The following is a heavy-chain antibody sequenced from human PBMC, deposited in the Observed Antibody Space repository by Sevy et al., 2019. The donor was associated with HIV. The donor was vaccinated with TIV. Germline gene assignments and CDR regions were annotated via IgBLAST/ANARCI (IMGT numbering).Heavy chain of an antibody. CDR3: AKDSSGDTAMAPLGY. Sequence: GGSLRLSCAASGFTFSSYAMSWVRQAPGKGLEWVSAISGSGGSTYYADSVKGRFTISRDNSKNTLYLQMNSLRAEDTAVYYGAKDSSGDTAMAPLGYWGQGTLVTVSS. V-gene: IGHV3-23*01. CDR2: ISGSGGST. CDR1: GFTFSSYA. D-gene: IGHD5-18*01. J-gene: IGHJ4*02.